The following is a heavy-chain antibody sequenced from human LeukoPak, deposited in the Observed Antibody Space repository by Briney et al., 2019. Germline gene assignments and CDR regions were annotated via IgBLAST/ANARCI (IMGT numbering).Heavy chain of an antibody. CDR2: IYPGDSDT. CDR3: ARQKIDGSGSKYFDY. V-gene: IGHV5-51*01. Sequence: GESLKISCKGSGYSFTSYWIGWVRQMPGKGLEWMGIIYPGDSDTRYSPSFQGQVTISADKSISTAYLQWSSLKASDTAMYNCARQKIDGSGSKYFDYWGQGTLVTVSS. D-gene: IGHD3-10*01. J-gene: IGHJ4*02. CDR1: GYSFTSYW.